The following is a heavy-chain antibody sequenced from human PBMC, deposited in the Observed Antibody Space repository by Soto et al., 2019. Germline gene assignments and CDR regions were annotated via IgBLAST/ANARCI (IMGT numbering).Heavy chain of an antibody. CDR3: ARLDYGYYTRFDY. Sequence: QVQLVQSGAEVKKSGASVKVSCKASGYTFTSHDIKWVRQATGQGLEWMGWMNPNSGNTGDTQKFQGRVTMTRNTSISTAYMELSSLRSEDTAVYYCARLDYGYYTRFDYWGQGTLVTVAS. V-gene: IGHV1-8*01. CDR1: GYTFTSHD. D-gene: IGHD4-17*01. CDR2: MNPNSGNT. J-gene: IGHJ4*02.